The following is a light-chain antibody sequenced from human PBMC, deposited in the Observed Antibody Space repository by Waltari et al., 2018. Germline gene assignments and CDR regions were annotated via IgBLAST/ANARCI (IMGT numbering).Light chain of an antibody. Sequence: IHLTQSPPFLSASVGDRVTITCRASQDINNHLAWYQQKPGKAPNLLIYRASTLHSGVAPRMIGSRAGTTVTPRISTRQPEDFSAYYCQQFVTCPPLTFGGGTKVEVK. CDR3: QQFVTCPPLT. CDR2: RAS. CDR1: QDINNH. V-gene: IGKV1-9*01. J-gene: IGKJ4*01.